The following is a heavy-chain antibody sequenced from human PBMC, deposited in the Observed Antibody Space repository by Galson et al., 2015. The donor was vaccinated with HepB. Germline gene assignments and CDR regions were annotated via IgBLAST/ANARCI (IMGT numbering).Heavy chain of an antibody. CDR3: ARVEGRTGYCTDTSCYGH. J-gene: IGHJ4*02. Sequence: SVKVSCKGSGYTFTDYYIHWVRQAPGQRFEWMGWIYPNSGGTKYAQKFQGRVTMTTDTSISTVYMELSSLTSDDTAVYYCARVEGRTGYCTDTSCYGHWGQGTLVTVSS. CDR2: IYPNSGGT. CDR1: GYTFTDYY. V-gene: IGHV1-2*02. D-gene: IGHD2-2*01.